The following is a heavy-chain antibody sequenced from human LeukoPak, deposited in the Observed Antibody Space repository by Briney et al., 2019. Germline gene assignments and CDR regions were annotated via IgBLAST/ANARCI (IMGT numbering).Heavy chain of an antibody. CDR3: ARRGRYGEPDH. Sequence: SETLSLTCTVSGASISSGSRYWGWTRQPPGKGLEWIGSMYYSGSTHYNPSLKSRVTISVDTSKNQFSLKLNSVIAADTALYHCARRGRYGEPDHWGQGILVTVSS. J-gene: IGHJ5*02. CDR1: GASISSGSRY. V-gene: IGHV4-39*01. D-gene: IGHD4-17*01. CDR2: MYYSGST.